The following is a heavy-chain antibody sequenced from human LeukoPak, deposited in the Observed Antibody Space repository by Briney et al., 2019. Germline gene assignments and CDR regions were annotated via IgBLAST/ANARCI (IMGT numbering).Heavy chain of an antibody. Sequence: HTGGSLRLSCAASGFTFSNYWMGWVRQAPGKRPEWVANMNIDGSEKYYADSVKGRFTISRDNARNSVYLQMNSLRVEDTAVYYCARDPVEWELLLDCWGQGTLVTVSS. J-gene: IGHJ4*02. V-gene: IGHV3-7*01. D-gene: IGHD1-26*01. CDR2: MNIDGSEK. CDR3: ARDPVEWELLLDC. CDR1: GFTFSNYW.